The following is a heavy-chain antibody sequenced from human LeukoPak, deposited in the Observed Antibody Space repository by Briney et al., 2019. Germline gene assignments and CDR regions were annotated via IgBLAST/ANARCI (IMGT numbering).Heavy chain of an antibody. J-gene: IGHJ4*02. CDR3: AKGPLEMAKGDFDY. Sequence: GGSLRLSCAASGFTFSSYGMHWVRQAPGKGLEWVAVIWYDGSNKYYVDSVKGRFTISRDNSKNTLCLQMNSLRAEDTAVYYCAKGPLEMAKGDFDYWGQGTLVTVSS. CDR1: GFTFSSYG. D-gene: IGHD5-24*01. V-gene: IGHV3-33*06. CDR2: IWYDGSNK.